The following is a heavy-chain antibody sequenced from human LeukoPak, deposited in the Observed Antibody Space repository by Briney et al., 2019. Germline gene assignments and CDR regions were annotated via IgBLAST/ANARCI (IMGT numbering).Heavy chain of an antibody. Sequence: PGGSLRLSCAASGFTFSSYWMNWVRQAPGKGLEWVANMKQDGSDKYYVDSVRGRFTISRDNAKNSLYLQMNSLKAEDTAVYYCARTISACFDYWGQGILVIASS. D-gene: IGHD6-13*01. CDR1: GFTFSSYW. CDR2: MKQDGSDK. CDR3: ARTISACFDY. V-gene: IGHV3-7*04. J-gene: IGHJ4*02.